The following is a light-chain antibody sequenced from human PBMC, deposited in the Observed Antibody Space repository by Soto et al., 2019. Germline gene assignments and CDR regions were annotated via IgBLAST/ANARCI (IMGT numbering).Light chain of an antibody. CDR2: EGS. J-gene: IGLJ2*01. Sequence: QSVLTQPASVSGSPGQSITISCTGTSSDVGGYNLVSWYQHHPGKAPKLMIYEGSYRPSGVSNRFSGSKSGNTASLTISGLQAEDEADYYCCSYAGTKTFVVFGGGTKLTVL. V-gene: IGLV2-23*03. CDR3: CSYAGTKTFVV. CDR1: SSDVGGYNL.